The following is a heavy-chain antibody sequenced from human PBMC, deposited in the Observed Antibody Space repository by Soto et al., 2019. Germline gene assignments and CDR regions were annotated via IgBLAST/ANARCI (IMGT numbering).Heavy chain of an antibody. Sequence: PGRSLRLSCAASGFTFSSYSMNWVRQAPGKGLEWVSSISSSSSYIYYADSVKGRFTISRDNAKDSLYLQMNSLRAEDTAVYYCARVGYCSSTSCTLFDPWGQGTLVTGSS. CDR2: ISSSSSYI. J-gene: IGHJ5*02. CDR1: GFTFSSYS. CDR3: ARVGYCSSTSCTLFDP. D-gene: IGHD2-2*01. V-gene: IGHV3-21*01.